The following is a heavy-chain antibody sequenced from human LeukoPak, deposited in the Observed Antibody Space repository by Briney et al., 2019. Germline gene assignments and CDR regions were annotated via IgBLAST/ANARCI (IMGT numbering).Heavy chain of an antibody. CDR2: ISAYNGNT. J-gene: IGHJ3*02. V-gene: IGHV1-18*01. Sequence: ASVKVSCKASGYTFTSYGISSVRQAPGQGVEWMGWISAYNGNTNYAQKLQGRVTMTTDTSTSTAYMEVRSLRSDDTTVYYCARVMRYSSSWRIVGDKDAFDIWGQGTMVTVSS. D-gene: IGHD6-13*01. CDR1: GYTFTSYG. CDR3: ARVMRYSSSWRIVGDKDAFDI.